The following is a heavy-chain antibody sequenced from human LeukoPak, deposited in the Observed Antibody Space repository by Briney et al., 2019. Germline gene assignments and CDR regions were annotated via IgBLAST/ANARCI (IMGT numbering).Heavy chain of an antibody. J-gene: IGHJ4*02. CDR2: FDPEDGET. CDR3: ARAIWFGELYYFDY. V-gene: IGHV1-24*01. CDR1: GYTLTELS. Sequence: ASVKVSCKVSGYTLTELSMHRVRQAPGKGLEWMGGFDPEDGETIYAQKFQGRVTMTEDTSTDTAYMELSSLRSEDTAVYYCARAIWFGELYYFDYWGQGTLVTVSS. D-gene: IGHD3-10*01.